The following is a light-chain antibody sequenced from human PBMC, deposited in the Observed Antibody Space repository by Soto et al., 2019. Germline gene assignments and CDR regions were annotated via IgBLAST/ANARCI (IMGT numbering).Light chain of an antibody. CDR2: GAS. V-gene: IGKV3D-20*02. J-gene: IGKJ5*01. Sequence: EIVLTQSPGTLSLSPGERATLSCRASQSVSNNYLAWYQQKPGQAPRRLIYGASSRATGIPDRFSGSGSGTDFTLTISSLEPEDFAVYYCQQRSNWPPITFGQGTRLEN. CDR3: QQRSNWPPIT. CDR1: QSVSNNY.